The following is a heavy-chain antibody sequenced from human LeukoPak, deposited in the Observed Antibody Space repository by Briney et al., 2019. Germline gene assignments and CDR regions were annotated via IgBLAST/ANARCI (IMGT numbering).Heavy chain of an antibody. D-gene: IGHD2-2*01. Sequence: SETLSLTCAVYGGSFSGYYWSWIRQPPGKGLEWIGEINHSGSTNYNPSLKSRVTISVDTSKNQFSLKLSSVTAADTAVYYCARGPNCSSTSCYPDIDYWGQGTLVTVSS. J-gene: IGHJ4*02. CDR3: ARGPNCSSTSCYPDIDY. V-gene: IGHV4-34*01. CDR1: GGSFSGYY. CDR2: INHSGST.